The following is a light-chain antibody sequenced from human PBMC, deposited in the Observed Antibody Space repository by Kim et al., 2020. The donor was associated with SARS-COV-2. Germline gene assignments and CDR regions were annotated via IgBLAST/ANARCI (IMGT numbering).Light chain of an antibody. Sequence: ALGQKARNTCHGDSRRSYYASWYQQKPGQAPVLVIYGKNNRPSGIPDRFSGSSSGNTASLTITGAQAEDEADYYCNSRDSSGNHYVFGTGTKVTVL. CDR2: GKN. J-gene: IGLJ1*01. CDR3: NSRDSSGNHYV. CDR1: SRRSYY. V-gene: IGLV3-19*01.